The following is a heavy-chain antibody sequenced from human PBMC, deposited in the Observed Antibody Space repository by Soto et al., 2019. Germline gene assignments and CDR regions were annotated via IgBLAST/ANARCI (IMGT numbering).Heavy chain of an antibody. CDR1: GFTFSTYS. CDR2: ISSRSDI. Sequence: PGGSLRLYCVGSGFTFSTYSIHWVRQAPGKGLEWVSSISSRSDIYYANSVKGRFTISRDNAKNSVSLQMNSLRAEDTAVYYCAREYTAWPLAYGLDVWGQGTTVTVSS. D-gene: IGHD2-2*02. CDR3: AREYTAWPLAYGLDV. V-gene: IGHV3-21*01. J-gene: IGHJ6*02.